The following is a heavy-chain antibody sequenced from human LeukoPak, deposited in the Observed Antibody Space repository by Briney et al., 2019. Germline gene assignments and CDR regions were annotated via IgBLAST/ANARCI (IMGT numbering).Heavy chain of an antibody. CDR1: GFMFSSFA. V-gene: IGHV3-23*01. Sequence: TGESLRLSCAAPGFMFSSFAMSWVRQAPGEGLEWVSGISGSGGSTYYADSVKGRFTISRDNSKNTLYLQMNSLRAEDTAVYYCAKDSCTFDYWGQGTLVTVAS. CDR2: ISGSGGST. CDR3: AKDSCTFDY. J-gene: IGHJ4*02.